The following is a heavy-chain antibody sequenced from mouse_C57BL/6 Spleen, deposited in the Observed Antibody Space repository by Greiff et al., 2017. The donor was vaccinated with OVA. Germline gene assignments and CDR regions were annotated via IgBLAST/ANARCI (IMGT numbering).Heavy chain of an antibody. Sequence: EVQLQQSGAELVKPGASVKLSCTASGFNFTAYYMHWVKQRTEQGLEWIGRFDPEDGETKYAPKFQGKATITAETSSNTAYLQLSRLTSEDTAVYYGARIPISTVGNYYYAMDYWGQGTSVTVSS. CDR3: ARIPISTVGNYYYAMDY. J-gene: IGHJ4*01. V-gene: IGHV14-2*01. CDR2: FDPEDGET. CDR1: GFNFTAYY. D-gene: IGHD1-1*01.